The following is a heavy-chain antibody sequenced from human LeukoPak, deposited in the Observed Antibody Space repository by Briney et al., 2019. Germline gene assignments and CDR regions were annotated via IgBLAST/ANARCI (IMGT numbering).Heavy chain of an antibody. D-gene: IGHD2-2*01. V-gene: IGHV4-34*01. CDR2: INHSGST. Sequence: PSETLSLTCAVYGGSFSGYYWSWIRQPPGKGLEWIGEINHSGSTNYNPSLKSRVTISVDTSKNQFSLKLSSVTAADTAVYYCATYLVPAAMHFDYWGQGTLVTVSS. CDR1: GGSFSGYY. J-gene: IGHJ4*02. CDR3: ATYLVPAAMHFDY.